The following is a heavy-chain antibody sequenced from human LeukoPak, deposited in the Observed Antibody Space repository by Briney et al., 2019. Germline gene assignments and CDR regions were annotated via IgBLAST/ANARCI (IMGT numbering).Heavy chain of an antibody. J-gene: IGHJ4*02. CDR3: ARADSSGYVSSDC. V-gene: IGHV4-59*01. CDR1: GGSISSYY. Sequence: PSETLSLTCTVSGGSISSYYWSWIRQPPGKGLEWIGNIYYSGSTNYNPSLKSRVTISVDTSKNQFSLKLSSVTAADTAVYYCARADSSGYVSSDCWGQGTLVTVSS. CDR2: IYYSGST. D-gene: IGHD3-22*01.